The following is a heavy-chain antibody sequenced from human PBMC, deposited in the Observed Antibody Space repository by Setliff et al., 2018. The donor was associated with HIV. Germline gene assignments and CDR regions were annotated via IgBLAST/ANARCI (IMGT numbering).Heavy chain of an antibody. V-gene: IGHV3-21*01. CDR1: GFTLSTYT. D-gene: IGHD3-16*01. Sequence: PGGSLRLSCAASGFTLSTYTMDWFRQAPGKGLEWVSSISYGSTYIYQSDSVRGRFTVSRDDAKKSLYLQMNSLGAEDTAVYYCARSGGIGNYHWDIWGKGTTVTVSS. CDR2: ISYGSTYI. J-gene: IGHJ6*03. CDR3: ARSGGIGNYHWDI.